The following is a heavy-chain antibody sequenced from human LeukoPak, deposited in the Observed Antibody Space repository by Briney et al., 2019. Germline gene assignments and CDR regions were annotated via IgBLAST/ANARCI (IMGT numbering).Heavy chain of an antibody. Sequence: SVKVSCKASGGTFSSYAISWVRQAPGQGLEWMGGIIPIFGTANYAQKLQGRVTMTTDTSTSTAYMELRSLRSDDTAVYYCARPLGYYDFWSGYYTSGAFDYWGQGTLVTVSS. CDR3: ARPLGYYDFWSGYYTSGAFDY. V-gene: IGHV1-69*05. J-gene: IGHJ4*02. CDR1: GGTFSSYA. CDR2: IIPIFGTA. D-gene: IGHD3-3*01.